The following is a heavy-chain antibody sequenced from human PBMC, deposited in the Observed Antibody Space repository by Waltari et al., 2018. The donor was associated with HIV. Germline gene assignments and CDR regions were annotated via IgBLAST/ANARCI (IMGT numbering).Heavy chain of an antibody. V-gene: IGHV1-18*01. CDR3: AREGYGSGGSRCYYYGMDV. Sequence: QVQLVQSGAEVKKPGASVKVSCKASGYTFTSYGISWVRQAPGQGLEWVGWISAYKGNTNNAQKPQGRVTMTTDTATSTAYMELRSLRSDDTAVYYCAREGYGSGGSRCYYYGMDVWGQGTTVTVSS. CDR1: GYTFTSYG. D-gene: IGHD2-15*01. J-gene: IGHJ6*02. CDR2: ISAYKGNT.